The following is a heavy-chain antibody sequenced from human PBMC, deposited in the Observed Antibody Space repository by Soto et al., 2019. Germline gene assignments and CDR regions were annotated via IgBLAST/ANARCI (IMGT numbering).Heavy chain of an antibody. J-gene: IGHJ4*02. Sequence: QVQLQESGPGLVKPSQTLSLTCTVSGGSISSGDYYWSWIRQPPGKGLEWIGYILYSGTTNYNPSLESRLTISVATSKSQFSLKLTSVTAADTAVYSCARNGALDYWGRGTLVTVSS. CDR2: ILYSGTT. CDR1: GGSISSGDYY. V-gene: IGHV4-30-4*01. CDR3: ARNGALDY. D-gene: IGHD2-8*01.